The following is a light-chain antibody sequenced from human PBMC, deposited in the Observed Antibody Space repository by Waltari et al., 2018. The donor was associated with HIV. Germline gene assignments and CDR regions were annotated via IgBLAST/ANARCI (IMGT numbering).Light chain of an antibody. CDR3: QTWDTGIQV. CDR1: IAHRKFV. V-gene: IGLV4-69*01. J-gene: IGLJ3*02. CDR2: FYSDGRH. Sequence: QLVLTQSPSASASLGASVSSTFTLRIAHRKFVVAWHLQHSYKGPRFLLRFYSDGRHIRGDGIPARFSVSSSGAERYLTIPSLQSEDEADYYCQTWDTGIQVFGGGTKLTVL.